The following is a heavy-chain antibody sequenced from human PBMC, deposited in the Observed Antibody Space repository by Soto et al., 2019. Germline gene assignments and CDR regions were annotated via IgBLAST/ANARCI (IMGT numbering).Heavy chain of an antibody. V-gene: IGHV1-8*01. J-gene: IGHJ6*02. Sequence: GASVKVSCKASGYTFTSYDINWVGQATGQGLEWMGWMNPNSGNTAYAQKFQGRVTMTRNTSISTAYMELSSQRSEDTAVYYCARERSYGMDVWGQGTTVTVSS. CDR1: GYTFTSYD. CDR2: MNPNSGNT. CDR3: ARERSYGMDV. D-gene: IGHD3-16*01.